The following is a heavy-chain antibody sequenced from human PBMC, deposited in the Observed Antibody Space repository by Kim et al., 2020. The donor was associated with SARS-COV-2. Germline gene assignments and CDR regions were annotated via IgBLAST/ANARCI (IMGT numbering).Heavy chain of an antibody. J-gene: IGHJ4*02. CDR3: ARRPYYYGSGSYSP. CDR1: GGSFSGYY. V-gene: IGHV4-34*01. D-gene: IGHD3-10*01. Sequence: SETLSLTCAVYGGSFSGYYWSWIRQPPGKGLEWIGEINHSGSTNYNPSLKSRVTISVDTSKNQFSLKLSSVTAADTAVYYCARRPYYYGSGSYSPWGQGT. CDR2: INHSGST.